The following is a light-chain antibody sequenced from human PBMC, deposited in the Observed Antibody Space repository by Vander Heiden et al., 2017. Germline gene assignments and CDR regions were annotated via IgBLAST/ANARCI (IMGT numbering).Light chain of an antibody. V-gene: IGLV2-8*01. CDR2: EVT. Sequence: QSALPQHPPASESPGQSVTIACTGTNTDVGGYNYVSWYQQSPGKAPKLIIYEVTKRPSGVPDRFSASKSGNTASLTVSGLQAEDEADYYCSSYGGRNNYVFGSGTKITVL. CDR3: SSYGGRNNYV. J-gene: IGLJ1*01. CDR1: NTDVGGYNY.